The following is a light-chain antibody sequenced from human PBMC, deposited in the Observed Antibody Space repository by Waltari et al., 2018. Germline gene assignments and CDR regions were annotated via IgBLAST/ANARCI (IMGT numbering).Light chain of an antibody. CDR2: DVS. CDR3: ASYTSSSTWV. CDR1: SSAVGGYNY. Sequence: QSALTQPASVSGSPGQSLTIPCTGTSSAVGGYNYVSWYQPRPGKAPKVMIYDVSYRPSGVSNRFSGSKSGNTASLTISGLQAEDEADYYCASYTSSSTWVFGGGTKLTVL. V-gene: IGLV2-14*03. J-gene: IGLJ3*02.